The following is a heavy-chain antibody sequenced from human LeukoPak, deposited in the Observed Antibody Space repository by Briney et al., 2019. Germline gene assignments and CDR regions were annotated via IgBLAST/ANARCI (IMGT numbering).Heavy chain of an antibody. D-gene: IGHD4-17*01. CDR3: ARQHDYGDYDY. J-gene: IGHJ4*02. Sequence: GESLKISCTGSGDYFTSYWVGWVRQMPGKGLEWVAIIYFGDSDTRYSPSFQGRVTISADKSIRTAYLQWSSLKASDTAMYYCARQHDYGDYDYWGQGTLVTVSS. V-gene: IGHV5-51*01. CDR2: IYFGDSDT. CDR1: GDYFTSYW.